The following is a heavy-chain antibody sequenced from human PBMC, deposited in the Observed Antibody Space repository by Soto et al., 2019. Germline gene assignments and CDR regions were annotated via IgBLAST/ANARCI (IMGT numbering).Heavy chain of an antibody. D-gene: IGHD6-6*01. V-gene: IGHV3-64D*06. CDR3: ARGGGIAARILPYYYYGMDV. Sequence: PGGSLRLSCSASGFTFSSYAMHWVRQAPGKGLEYVSAISSNGGSTYYADSVKGRFTISRDNSKNTLYLQMSSLRAEDTAVYYCARGGGIAARILPYYYYGMDVWGQGTTVTVSS. J-gene: IGHJ6*02. CDR2: ISSNGGST. CDR1: GFTFSSYA.